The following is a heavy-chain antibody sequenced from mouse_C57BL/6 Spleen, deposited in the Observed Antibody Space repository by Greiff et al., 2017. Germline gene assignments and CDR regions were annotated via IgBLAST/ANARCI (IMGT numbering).Heavy chain of an antibody. CDR1: GYTFTSYW. Sequence: QVQLQQPGAELVKPGASVKLSCKASGYTFTSYWMHWVKLRPGQGLEWIGMIHPDSGSNNYNEKFKSKATLTVDKSSSTSNMQLSGLTSEDSAVYYCARGDTTEVADYAMDYWGQGTSVTVSS. V-gene: IGHV1-64*01. D-gene: IGHD1-1*01. CDR3: ARGDTTEVADYAMDY. J-gene: IGHJ4*01. CDR2: IHPDSGSN.